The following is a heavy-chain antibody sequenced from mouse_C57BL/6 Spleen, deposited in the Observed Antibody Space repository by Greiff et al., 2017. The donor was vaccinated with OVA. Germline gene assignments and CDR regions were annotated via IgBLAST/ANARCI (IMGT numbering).Heavy chain of an antibody. V-gene: IGHV5-4*01. CDR2: ISDGGSYT. Sequence: EVQRVESGGGLVKPGGSLKLSCAASGFTFSSYAMSWVRQTPEKRLEWVATISDGGSYTYYPDNVKGRFTISRDNAKNNLYLQMSHLKSEDTAMYYCARDDYGSRTSTEYFDVWGTGTTVTVSS. CDR1: GFTFSSYA. D-gene: IGHD1-1*01. CDR3: ARDDYGSRTSTEYFDV. J-gene: IGHJ1*03.